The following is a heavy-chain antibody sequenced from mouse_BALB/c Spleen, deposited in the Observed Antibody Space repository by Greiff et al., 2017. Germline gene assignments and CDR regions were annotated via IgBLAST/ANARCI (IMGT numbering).Heavy chain of an antibody. J-gene: IGHJ3*01. CDR1: GYTFTDYN. CDR3: ARGGGYDGTWFAY. D-gene: IGHD2-2*01. CDR2: IYPYNGGT. Sequence: VQLKQSGPELVKPGASVKISCKASGYTFTDYNMHWVKQSHGKSLEWIGYIYPYNGGTGYNQKFKSKATLTVDNSSSTAYMELRSLTSEDSAVYYCARGGGYDGTWFAYWGQGTLVTVSA. V-gene: IGHV1S29*02.